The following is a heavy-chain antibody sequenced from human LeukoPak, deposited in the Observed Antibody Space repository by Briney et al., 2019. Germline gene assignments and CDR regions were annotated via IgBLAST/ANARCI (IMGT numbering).Heavy chain of an antibody. V-gene: IGHV3-53*01. CDR2: IYTGGIT. J-gene: IGHJ4*02. CDR3: ARVHAPAGGVLDY. Sequence: GGSLRLSCAASGLTVSSNHMAWVRQAPGKGLEWVSVIYTGGITYYADSVQGRFSISRDNSKNTVYLQMNNLRVEDTALYYCARVHAPAGGVLDYWGQGTQVTVSP. D-gene: IGHD6-13*01. CDR1: GLTVSSNH.